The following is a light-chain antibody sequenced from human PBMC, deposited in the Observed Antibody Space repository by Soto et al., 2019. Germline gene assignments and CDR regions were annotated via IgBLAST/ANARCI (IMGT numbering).Light chain of an antibody. CDR3: CSYAGDSYV. V-gene: IGLV2-23*02. CDR2: DVS. CDR1: SCDVGNYNL. Sequence: QSALTQPASVSGSPGQSITISCTGTSCDVGNYNLVSWYQQHPGKAPKLMIYDVSKRPSGVSNRFSGSKSGNTASLTISRLQADDEADYYCCSYAGDSYVFGTGTRSPS. J-gene: IGLJ1*01.